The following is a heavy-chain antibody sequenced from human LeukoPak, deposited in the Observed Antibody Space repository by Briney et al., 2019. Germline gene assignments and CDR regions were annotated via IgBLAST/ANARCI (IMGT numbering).Heavy chain of an antibody. V-gene: IGHV3-21*01. Sequence: GGSLRLSCAASGFTFSSYSMNWVRQAPGKGLEWVSSISSSSSYIYYADSVKGRFTISRDNAKNSLNLQMNSLRAEDTAVYYCARTGWYCSGGSCYSDYWGQGTLVTVSS. CDR1: GFTFSSYS. CDR2: ISSSSSYI. D-gene: IGHD2-15*01. J-gene: IGHJ4*02. CDR3: ARTGWYCSGGSCYSDY.